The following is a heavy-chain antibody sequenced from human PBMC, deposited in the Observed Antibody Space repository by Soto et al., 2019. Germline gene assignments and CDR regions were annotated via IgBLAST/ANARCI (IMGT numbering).Heavy chain of an antibody. CDR3: ARDGEGASILNWFDP. D-gene: IGHD1-26*01. CDR1: GFSLSGYG. J-gene: IGHJ5*02. Sequence: PGGSLRLSCEVSGFSLSGYGMHWVRQAPGKGLGWVAVIWYHGTTKNYADSVKGRFTISRDISKNTVYLQMDSLKVEDTAVYCAARDGEGASILNWFDPWGQGIMVTVSP. V-gene: IGHV3-33*01. CDR2: IWYHGTTK.